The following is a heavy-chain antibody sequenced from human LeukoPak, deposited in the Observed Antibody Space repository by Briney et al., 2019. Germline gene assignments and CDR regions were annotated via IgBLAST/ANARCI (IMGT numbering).Heavy chain of an antibody. J-gene: IGHJ4*02. CDR2: IIPIFGTA. CDR3: ARVGVVAATGQYYFDY. D-gene: IGHD2-15*01. V-gene: IGHV1-69*13. CDR1: GGTFSSYA. Sequence: ASVNVSCKASGGTFSSYAISWVRQAPGQGLEWMGGIIPIFGTANYAQKFQGRVTITADESTSTAYMELSSLRSEDTAVYYCARVGVVAATGQYYFDYWGQGTLVTVSS.